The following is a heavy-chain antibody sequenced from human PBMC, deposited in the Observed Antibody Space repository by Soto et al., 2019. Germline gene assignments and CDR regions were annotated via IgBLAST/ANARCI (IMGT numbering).Heavy chain of an antibody. V-gene: IGHV1-69*12. J-gene: IGHJ6*02. CDR3: ARTYHYDSAGKRYFYYGMDV. CDR2: IIPMLDSA. CDR1: GGTFDNYA. Sequence: QVQLVQSGAEVKKPGSSVKVSCKASGGTFDNYAITWVRQAPGQGLEWMGGIIPMLDSANYEEKFQDRVTIPADESTSTANMEVSSLRSDDTALYYCARTYHYDSAGKRYFYYGMDVWGQGTTVTVSS. D-gene: IGHD3-22*01.